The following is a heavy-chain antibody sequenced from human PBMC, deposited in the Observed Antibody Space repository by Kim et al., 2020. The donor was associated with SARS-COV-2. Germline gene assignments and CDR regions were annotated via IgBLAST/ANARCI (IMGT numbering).Heavy chain of an antibody. Sequence: GGSLRLSCAASGFTVSSNYMSWVRQAPGKGLEWVSVIYSGGSTYYADSVKGRFTISRDNSKNTLYLQMNSLRAEDTAVYYCARDSGRPGDGYKSWGQGTLVTVSS. V-gene: IGHV3-53*01. J-gene: IGHJ4*02. CDR2: IYSGGST. D-gene: IGHD5-12*01. CDR3: ARDSGRPGDGYKS. CDR1: GFTVSSNY.